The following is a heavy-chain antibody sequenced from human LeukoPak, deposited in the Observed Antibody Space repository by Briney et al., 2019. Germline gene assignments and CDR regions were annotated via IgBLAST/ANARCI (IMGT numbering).Heavy chain of an antibody. CDR3: ARVRGGKKMYYDFWKLVYAVNQFDY. CDR2: IYYSGST. D-gene: IGHD3-3*01. V-gene: IGHV4-31*03. J-gene: IGHJ4*02. Sequence: PSQTLSLTCTVSGGSISSGGYYWSWIRQHPGKGLEWIGYIYYSGSTYYNPSLESRVTISVDTSKNQFSLKLSSVTAADTAVYYCARVRGGKKMYYDFWKLVYAVNQFDYWSQGTLVTVSS. CDR1: GGSISSGGYY.